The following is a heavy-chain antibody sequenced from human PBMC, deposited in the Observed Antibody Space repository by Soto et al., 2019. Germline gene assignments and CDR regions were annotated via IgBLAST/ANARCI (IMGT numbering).Heavy chain of an antibody. J-gene: IGHJ4*02. V-gene: IGHV3-33*01. CDR3: ARDNENYGSRSYPTV. CDR2: IWYDGANK. CDR1: GFTFSRYG. D-gene: IGHD3-10*01. Sequence: QVQLVESGGGVVQPGRSLRLSCAASGFTFSRYGMHWVRQALGKGREWVAVIWYDGANKFYADSVKGRFTISRDNSKITLYLRMNSRRTEEAAVYFCARDNENYGSRSYPTVWGQGTLVTVSS.